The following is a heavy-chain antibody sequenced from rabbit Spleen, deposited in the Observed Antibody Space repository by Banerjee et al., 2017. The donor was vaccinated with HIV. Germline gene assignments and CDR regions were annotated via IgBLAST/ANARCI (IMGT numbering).Heavy chain of an antibody. J-gene: IGHJ4*01. D-gene: IGHD1-1*01. CDR1: GVSFSNKAV. CDR3: ARDLPGIIGWNFGW. V-gene: IGHV1S45*01. Sequence: EQLEESGGGLVKPEGSLTLTCKASGVSFSNKAVMCWVRQAPGKGLEWIACINAVTGKAVYASWAKGRFTFSKTSSTTVTLQMTGLTAADTATYFCARDLPGIIGWNFGWWGQGTLVTVS. CDR2: INAVTGKA.